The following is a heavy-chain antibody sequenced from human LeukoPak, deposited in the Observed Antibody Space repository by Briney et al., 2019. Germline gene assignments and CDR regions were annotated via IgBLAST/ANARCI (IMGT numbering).Heavy chain of an antibody. D-gene: IGHD1-26*01. J-gene: IGHJ4*02. V-gene: IGHV3-74*01. CDR3: ATQASVGY. CDR2: INTDGSST. Sequence: GGSLRLSCAASGVTFSSYWMQWVRQAPGQGLVWVSRINTDGSSTTYADSVKGRFTISRDNAKNTLYLQMNSLRAEDTAVYYCATQASVGYWGQGTLVTVSS. CDR1: GVTFSSYW.